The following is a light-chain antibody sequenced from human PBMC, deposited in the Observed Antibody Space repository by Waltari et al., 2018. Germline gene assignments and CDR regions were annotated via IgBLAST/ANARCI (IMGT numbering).Light chain of an antibody. J-gene: IGKJ1*01. CDR2: AAS. CDR1: ESVSKY. CDR3: QMYVRLPVT. V-gene: IGKV3-20*01. Sequence: EIVLTQSPGTLSLSPGERATLSCRASESVSKYLAWYQQRPGQAPRLLIYAASNRATGIPDRFSGSGSGTDFSLTISRLEPEDFAVYYCQMYVRLPVTFGQGTKGEIK.